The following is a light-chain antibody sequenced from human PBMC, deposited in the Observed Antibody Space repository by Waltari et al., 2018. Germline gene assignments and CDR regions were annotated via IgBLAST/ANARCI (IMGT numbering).Light chain of an antibody. J-gene: IGLJ3*02. Sequence: QSALTQPASVSGSPGQSITISSTGTSSDVGVYNYVPWYQQHPGKAPKLMIYDVSKRPSGVSNRFSGSKSGNTASLTISGLQSEDEADYYCSSYTSSSTWVFGGGTKLTVL. CDR2: DVS. V-gene: IGLV2-14*03. CDR3: SSYTSSSTWV. CDR1: SSDVGVYNY.